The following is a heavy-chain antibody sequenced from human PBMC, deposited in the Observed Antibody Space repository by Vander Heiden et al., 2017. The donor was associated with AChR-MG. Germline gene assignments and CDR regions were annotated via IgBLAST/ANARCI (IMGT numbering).Heavy chain of an antibody. CDR3: ARGTPIRWGSGMDV. CDR1: GDSVPSHSAA. D-gene: IGHD3-10*01. J-gene: IGHJ6*02. Sequence: QVQLQQSGPGLVKPPQTLSLTCAISGDSVPSHSAAWPWIRQSPSRGIEWLGRTYYRSKWYNDYAVSVKSRITINPDTSKNQFSLQLNSVTPEDTAVYYCARGTPIRWGSGMDVWGQGTTVTVSS. CDR2: TYYRSKWYN. V-gene: IGHV6-1*01.